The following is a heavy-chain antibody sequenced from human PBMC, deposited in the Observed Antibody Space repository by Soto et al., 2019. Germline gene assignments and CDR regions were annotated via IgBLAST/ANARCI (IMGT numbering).Heavy chain of an antibody. CDR1: GFTFSSYG. CDR3: AKGRVPAATPYGMDV. Sequence: QVQLVESGGGVVQPGRSLRLSCVGSGFTFSSYGMHWVRQAPGKGLEWVAVISYDGSNKYYVDSVKGRFTISRNNSKNTLFLQMNSLRADDTAVYYCAKGRVPAATPYGMDVWGQGTTVTVSS. CDR2: ISYDGSNK. J-gene: IGHJ6*02. V-gene: IGHV3-30*18. D-gene: IGHD2-2*01.